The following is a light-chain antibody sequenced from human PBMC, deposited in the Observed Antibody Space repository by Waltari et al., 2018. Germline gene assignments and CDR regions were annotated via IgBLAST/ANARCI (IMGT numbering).Light chain of an antibody. V-gene: IGLV3-10*01. CDR1: TLPKKS. J-gene: IGLJ1*01. CDR3: YSTDSSGDYGV. Sequence: SYELTQPPSVSVSPGQTARITCSGETLPKKSGYWYQQKSGPPPVLVIYEGSKRPSGIPVRFSGSSSGTEATLTISEAQVEDEADYYCYSTDSSGDYGVFGAGTKVTVL. CDR2: EGS.